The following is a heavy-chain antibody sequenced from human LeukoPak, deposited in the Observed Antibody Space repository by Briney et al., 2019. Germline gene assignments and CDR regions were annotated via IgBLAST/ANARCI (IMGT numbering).Heavy chain of an antibody. CDR3: ARSNMYSSSWYDYFDY. V-gene: IGHV4-59*01. J-gene: IGHJ4*02. CDR1: GGSISSYY. CDR2: TYSSGTT. Sequence: SETLSLTCTVSGGSISSYYWSWIRQPPGKGLEWIGYTYSSGTTNYNPSLKSRVTISLDTSKNQFSLKLSSVTAADTAVYYCARSNMYSSSWYDYFDYWGQGTLVTVSS. D-gene: IGHD6-13*01.